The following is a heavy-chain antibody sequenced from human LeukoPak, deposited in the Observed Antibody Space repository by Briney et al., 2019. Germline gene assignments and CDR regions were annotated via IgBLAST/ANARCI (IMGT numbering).Heavy chain of an antibody. J-gene: IGHJ4*02. CDR3: ARLSRDGYNSDY. Sequence: SETLSLTCTVSGGSISSYYWSWIRQPPGKGLEWIGYIYYSGSTNYNPSLKSRVTISVDTSKNQFSLKLSSVTAADTAVYYCARLSRDGYNSDYWGQGTLATVSS. D-gene: IGHD5-24*01. V-gene: IGHV4-59*01. CDR1: GGSISSYY. CDR2: IYYSGST.